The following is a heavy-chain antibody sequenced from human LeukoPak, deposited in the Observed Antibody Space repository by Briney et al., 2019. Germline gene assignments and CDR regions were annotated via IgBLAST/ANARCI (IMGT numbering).Heavy chain of an antibody. J-gene: IGHJ4*02. CDR2: ISSSGSTI. D-gene: IGHD3-10*01. V-gene: IGHV3-48*03. CDR1: GFTFSSYE. CDR3: AKVSSMLRGPIVIYYFDF. Sequence: GGSLRLSCAASGFTFSSYEMNWVRQAPGKGLEWVSYISSSGSTIYYADSVKGRFTISRDNAKNSLYLQMNSLRAEDTAVYYCAKVSSMLRGPIVIYYFDFWGQGTLVTVSS.